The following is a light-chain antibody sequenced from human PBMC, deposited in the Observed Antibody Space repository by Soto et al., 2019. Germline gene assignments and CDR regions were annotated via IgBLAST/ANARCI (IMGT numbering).Light chain of an antibody. CDR2: ATS. CDR3: HQFGYSPRT. Sequence: ILLTQSPGTLAVSPVETATLSLSASQTVNSDYLAWFQQRPGQAPRLLIFATSRRATDIPDRFSGSGSGTDFTLAIRRLEPEDFAVYYCHQFGYSPRTFGQGTKVDIK. J-gene: IGKJ1*01. V-gene: IGKV3-20*01. CDR1: QTVNSDY.